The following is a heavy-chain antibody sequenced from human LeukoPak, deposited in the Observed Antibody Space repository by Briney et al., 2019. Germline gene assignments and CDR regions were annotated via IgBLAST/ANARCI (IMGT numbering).Heavy chain of an antibody. J-gene: IGHJ4*02. V-gene: IGHV4-59*01. CDR1: GGSFSGYY. D-gene: IGHD6-6*01. CDR2: VYYSGST. CDR3: AGLLSSRSDY. Sequence: SETLSLTCVVSGGSFSGYYWGWIRQPPGRGLEWIGYVYYSGSTNYNPSFKSRITISVDTSRNQFSLQLSSVTAADTAVYYCAGLLSSRSDYWGQGTLVTVSS.